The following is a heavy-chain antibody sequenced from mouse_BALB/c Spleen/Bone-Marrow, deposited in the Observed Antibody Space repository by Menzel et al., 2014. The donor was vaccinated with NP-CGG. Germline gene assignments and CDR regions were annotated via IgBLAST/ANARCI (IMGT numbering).Heavy chain of an antibody. Sequence: EVKLMESGPGLMKPFQSLSLTCSVTGYSITSGYYWNWIRQFPGNKLEWMGYISYDGSNNYNPSLKNRISITRDTSKNQFFLTLNSVTTEDTATYYCTRVGRGYAMDYWGQGTSVTVSS. V-gene: IGHV3-6*02. CDR3: TRVGRGYAMDY. J-gene: IGHJ4*01. CDR2: ISYDGSN. CDR1: GYSITSGYY.